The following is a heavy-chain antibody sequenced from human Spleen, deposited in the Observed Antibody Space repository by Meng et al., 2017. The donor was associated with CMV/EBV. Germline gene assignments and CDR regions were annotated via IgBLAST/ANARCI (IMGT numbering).Heavy chain of an antibody. Sequence: SVKISCKASGGTFSSYTVNWVRQAPGQGLEWMGRIIPMFGAANYAQKFQGRVTITTDESTSTAYMELSSLTSDDTAVYYCAREPEATYPEYTGYYFDYWGQGTLVTVS. V-gene: IGHV1-69*05. J-gene: IGHJ4*02. CDR2: IIPMFGAA. D-gene: IGHD1-14*01. CDR3: AREPEATYPEYTGYYFDY. CDR1: GGTFSSYT.